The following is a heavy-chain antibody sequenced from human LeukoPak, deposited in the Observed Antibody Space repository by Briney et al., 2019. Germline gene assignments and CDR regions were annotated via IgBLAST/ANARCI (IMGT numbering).Heavy chain of an antibody. D-gene: IGHD6-19*01. CDR1: GFTFDDYA. Sequence: PGRSLRLSCAASGFTFDDYAMHWVRQAPGKGLEWVSAISGSGGSTYYADSVKGRFTISRDNSKNTLYLQMNSLRAEDTAVYYCAKEIAVAGRALDYWGQGTLVTVSS. V-gene: IGHV3-23*01. CDR3: AKEIAVAGRALDY. CDR2: ISGSGGST. J-gene: IGHJ4*02.